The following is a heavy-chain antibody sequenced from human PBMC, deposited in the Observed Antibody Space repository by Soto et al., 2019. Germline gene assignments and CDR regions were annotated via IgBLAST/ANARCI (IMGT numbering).Heavy chain of an antibody. Sequence: GASVKVSCKASGYTFTAYYIHWVRQAPGQGLEWMGWIHPNTGGTHYAQKFQGRFTMTRDRSIRTVYMELSTLTSDDTAVYYCARDTIDYWGQGTLATVSS. CDR2: IHPNTGGT. CDR1: GYTFTAYY. V-gene: IGHV1-2*02. CDR3: ARDTIDY. J-gene: IGHJ4*02.